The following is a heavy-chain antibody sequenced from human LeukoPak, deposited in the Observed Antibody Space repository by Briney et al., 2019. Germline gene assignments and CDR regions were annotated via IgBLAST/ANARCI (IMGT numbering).Heavy chain of an antibody. CDR3: ASDDGMAAAFVYYYYYMDV. V-gene: IGHV1-69*04. J-gene: IGHJ6*03. Sequence: ATVKVSCKASGGSFSTYAFSWVRQAPGPGLEWMGFVIPILGTPTYAQKFQGRVTITADKSTATTFLELSSLRSEDTAVYYCASDDGMAAAFVYYYYYMDVWGKGTTVTVSS. CDR1: GGSFSTYA. CDR2: VIPILGTP. D-gene: IGHD6-13*01.